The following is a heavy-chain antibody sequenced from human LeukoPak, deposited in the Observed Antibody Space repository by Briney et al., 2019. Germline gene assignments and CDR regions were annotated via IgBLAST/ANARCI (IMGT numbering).Heavy chain of an antibody. D-gene: IGHD2/OR15-2a*01. CDR1: GFTFSTYW. Sequence: GGSLRLSCVASGFTFSTYWMHWVRQAPGTGLEWVSRLDRDGTTTSYADSVYGRFTISRDNAKSTLYLQMRSLRAEDTAVYYCVRDTENIGYDAFEFWGHGTLVTVSS. J-gene: IGHJ5*01. V-gene: IGHV3-74*01. CDR2: LDRDGTTT. CDR3: VRDTENIGYDAFEF.